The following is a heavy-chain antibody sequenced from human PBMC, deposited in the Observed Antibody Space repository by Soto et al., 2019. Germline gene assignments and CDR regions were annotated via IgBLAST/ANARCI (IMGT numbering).Heavy chain of an antibody. V-gene: IGHV5-10-1*01. D-gene: IGHD3-9*01. CDR1: GYSFTSYW. CDR3: ARPGSGLGDAFDI. Sequence: LGESLKISCKGSGYSFTSYWISWVRQMPGKGLEWMGRIDPSDSYTNYSPSFQGHVTISADKSISTAYLQWSSLKASDTAMYYCARPGSGLGDAFDIWGQGTMVTVSS. J-gene: IGHJ3*02. CDR2: IDPSDSYT.